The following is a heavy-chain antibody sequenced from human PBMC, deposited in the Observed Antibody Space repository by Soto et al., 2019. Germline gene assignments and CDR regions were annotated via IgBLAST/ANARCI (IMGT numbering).Heavy chain of an antibody. CDR3: ARCGSRIVATIDNAFDI. CDR2: INHSGST. J-gene: IGHJ3*02. CDR1: GGSFSGYY. D-gene: IGHD5-12*01. Sequence: XXTLSLAFAVYGGSFSGYYWRWIPQPPGKGLEWIGEINHSGSTNYNPSLKSRVTISVDTSKNQFSLKLSSVTAADKAVYYCARCGSRIVATIDNAFDIWGQGTMVTVSS. V-gene: IGHV4-34*01.